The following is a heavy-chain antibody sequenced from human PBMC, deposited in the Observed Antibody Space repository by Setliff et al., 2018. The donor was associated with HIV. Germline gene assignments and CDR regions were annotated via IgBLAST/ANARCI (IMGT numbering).Heavy chain of an antibody. CDR2: ILYGGNT. CDR1: GGSVSSRGYY. D-gene: IGHD2-8*01. CDR3: ARPTTGVGGGAAFDI. J-gene: IGHJ3*02. V-gene: IGHV4-39*02. Sequence: SETLSLTCNVSGGSVSSRGYYWGWIRQPPGKGPEWIANILYGGNTYYNPSLKSRVTISVDTSKNHFSLKLNSVTAADTAVYFCARPTTGVGGGAAFDIWGQGTMVTVSS.